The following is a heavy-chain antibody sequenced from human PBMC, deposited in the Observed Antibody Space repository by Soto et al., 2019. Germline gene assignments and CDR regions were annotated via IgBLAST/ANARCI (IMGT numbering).Heavy chain of an antibody. Sequence: SETLSLTYTVSGGCISSHYWPWILRPPGKGLEWIGYIYYSGSTNYNPSLKSRVTISVDTSKNQFSLKLSSVTAADTAVYYCARIQLYYYDSSGPNWFDPWGQGTLVTSPQ. CDR1: GGCISSHY. CDR2: IYYSGST. CDR3: ARIQLYYYDSSGPNWFDP. D-gene: IGHD3-22*01. J-gene: IGHJ5*02. V-gene: IGHV4-59*11.